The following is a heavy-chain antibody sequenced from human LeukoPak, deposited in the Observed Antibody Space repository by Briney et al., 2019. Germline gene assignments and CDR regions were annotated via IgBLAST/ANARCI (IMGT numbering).Heavy chain of an antibody. CDR3: AKVGRNIDY. CDR1: GFTLSSYA. D-gene: IGHD1-14*01. Sequence: GASLRLSCAASGFTLSSYAMNWVRQAPGKGLEWVSAISGSGGSTYYADSVKGRFTISRDNSKNTLYLQMNSLRAEDTAVYYCAKVGRNIDYWGQGTLVTVSS. J-gene: IGHJ4*02. CDR2: ISGSGGST. V-gene: IGHV3-23*01.